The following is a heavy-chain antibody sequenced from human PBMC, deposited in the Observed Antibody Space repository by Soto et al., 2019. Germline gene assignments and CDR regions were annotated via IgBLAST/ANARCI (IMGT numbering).Heavy chain of an antibody. Sequence: QMQLQESGPGLVKPSETLSLICSVSGDSITAYYLSWLRQSPGKELEWIGYIYHNGGTNYNPSLKSRVPISADTSKTQFSLRLSSVTAADTGVYYCARDKGGEFLKGSGMDVWGQGTTVIVSS. CDR2: IYHNGGT. CDR1: GDSITAYY. D-gene: IGHD3-10*01. V-gene: IGHV4-59*01. J-gene: IGHJ6*02. CDR3: ARDKGGEFLKGSGMDV.